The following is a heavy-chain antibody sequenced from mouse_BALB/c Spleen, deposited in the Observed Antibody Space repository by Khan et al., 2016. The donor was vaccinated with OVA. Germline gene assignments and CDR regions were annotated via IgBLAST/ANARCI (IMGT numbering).Heavy chain of an antibody. D-gene: IGHD2-4*01. Sequence: EVELVESGPGLVKPSQSLSLTCTVTGYSITSEYAWNWLRHFPGNKLEWMGYINYSGNTRYNPSLKSRISITRDTSKNQFFLQLNSVTTEDTATYYCTRKDYYDYDPFPYWGQGTLVTVSA. V-gene: IGHV3-2*02. CDR2: INYSGNT. J-gene: IGHJ3*01. CDR3: TRKDYYDYDPFPY. CDR1: GYSITSEYA.